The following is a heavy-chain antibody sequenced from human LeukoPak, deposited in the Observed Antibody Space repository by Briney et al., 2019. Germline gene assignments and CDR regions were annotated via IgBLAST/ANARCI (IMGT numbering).Heavy chain of an antibody. D-gene: IGHD1-26*01. Sequence: ASVKVSCTASGGTFSSYAISWVRQAPGQGLEWMGRIIPILGIANYAQKFKGRVTITADKSTSTAYMELSSLRSEDTAVYYCARGVGATTAFDYWGQGTLVTVSS. CDR1: GGTFSSYA. J-gene: IGHJ4*02. V-gene: IGHV1-69*04. CDR3: ARGVGATTAFDY. CDR2: IIPILGIA.